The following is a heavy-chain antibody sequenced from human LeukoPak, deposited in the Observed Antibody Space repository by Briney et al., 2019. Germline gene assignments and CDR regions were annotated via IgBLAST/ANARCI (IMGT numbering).Heavy chain of an antibody. CDR2: FSAYNGNT. V-gene: IGHV1-18*01. J-gene: IGHJ4*02. CDR1: GYTFTSYG. D-gene: IGHD6-19*01. CDR3: ARGGSGWSRDY. Sequence: GASVKVSCKASGYTFTSYGICWVRQAPGQGLEWMGLFSAYNGNTNYAQKLQGRVTMTTDTSASTVYMELRSLTSDDTAVYYCARGGSGWSRDYWGQGTLVTVSS.